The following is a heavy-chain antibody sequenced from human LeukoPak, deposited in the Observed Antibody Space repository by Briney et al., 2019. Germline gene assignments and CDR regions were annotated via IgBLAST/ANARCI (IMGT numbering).Heavy chain of an antibody. V-gene: IGHV1-2*02. CDR1: GYTFTGYY. J-gene: IGHJ6*03. CDR3: ARVLDYYYYYMDV. CDR2: INPNSGGT. Sequence: ASVKVSCKASGYTFTGYYMHWVRQAPGQGLEWMGWINPNSGGTNYAQKFQGRVTMTRDTSISTAYMELSGLRSDDTAVYYCARVLDYYYYYMDVWGKGTTVTVSS.